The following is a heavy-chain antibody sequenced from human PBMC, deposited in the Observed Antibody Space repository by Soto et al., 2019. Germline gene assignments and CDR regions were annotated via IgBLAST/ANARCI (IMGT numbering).Heavy chain of an antibody. J-gene: IGHJ4*02. CDR1: GDSISSNY. V-gene: IGHV4-59*08. CDR3: ARRYGDCFDY. D-gene: IGHD4-17*01. CDR2: IYYSGST. Sequence: SETLSLTCTVSGDSISSNYWSWIRQPPGKGLEWIGYIYYSGSTNYNPSLKSRVTISVDTSKNQFSLKLSSETAADTAVYYCARRYGDCFDYWGQGTLVTVSS.